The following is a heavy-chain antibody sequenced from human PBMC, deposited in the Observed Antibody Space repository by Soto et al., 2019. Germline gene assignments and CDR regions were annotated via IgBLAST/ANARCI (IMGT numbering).Heavy chain of an antibody. CDR3: AKDDAYYDFWSGYYTGRYYYYGMDV. Sequence: PGGSLRLSCAASGFTFSSYGMHWVRQAPGKGLEWVAVISYDGSNKYYADSVKGRFTISRDNSKNTLYLQMNSLRAEDTAVYYCAKDDAYYDFWSGYYTGRYYYYGMDVWGQGTTVT. D-gene: IGHD3-3*01. CDR1: GFTFSSYG. V-gene: IGHV3-30*18. J-gene: IGHJ6*02. CDR2: ISYDGSNK.